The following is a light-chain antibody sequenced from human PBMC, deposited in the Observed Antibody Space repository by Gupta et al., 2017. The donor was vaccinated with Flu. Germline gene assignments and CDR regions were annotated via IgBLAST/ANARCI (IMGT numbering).Light chain of an antibody. V-gene: IGLV2-23*02. Sequence: ASRYQQHPDKAPKLILYDVTKRPSGVSMRFSGSKSGNTASLRISGLQAEDEADYYCCSFEAHNTPVFGGGTKLTVL. CDR3: CSFEAHNTPV. J-gene: IGLJ2*01. CDR2: DVT.